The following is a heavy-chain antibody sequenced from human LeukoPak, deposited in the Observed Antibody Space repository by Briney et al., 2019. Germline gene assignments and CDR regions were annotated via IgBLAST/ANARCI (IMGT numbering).Heavy chain of an antibody. D-gene: IGHD3-22*01. CDR2: IHTGGST. CDR1: GFTVSDNY. Sequence: VGSLRLSCAASGFTVSDNYVSWVRQAPGKGLEWVSTIHTGGSTYYADSVKGRFTISRDNSKNTLYLQMNSLRAEDTAVYYCARDKVYYYDSSGYSYYWYFDLWGRGTLVTVSS. J-gene: IGHJ2*01. V-gene: IGHV3-66*01. CDR3: ARDKVYYYDSSGYSYYWYFDL.